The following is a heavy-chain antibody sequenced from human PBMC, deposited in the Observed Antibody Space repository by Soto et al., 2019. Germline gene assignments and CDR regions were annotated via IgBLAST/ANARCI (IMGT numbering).Heavy chain of an antibody. D-gene: IGHD2-8*01. Sequence: SETLSLTCTVSGGSVSNSNYYWGWIRQSPGKGLEWIGSVYYRGRSYSKSSVKSRVTISVDTSKNQFSLNLNSVTASDTAVYYCVSQRASVLTQAYFDYWGPGALVTVSS. CDR2: VYYRGRS. J-gene: IGHJ4*02. V-gene: IGHV4-39*01. CDR1: GGSVSNSNYY. CDR3: VSQRASVLTQAYFDY.